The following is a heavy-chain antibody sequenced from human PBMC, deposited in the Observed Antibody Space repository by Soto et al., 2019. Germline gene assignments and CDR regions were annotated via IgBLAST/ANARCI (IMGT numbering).Heavy chain of an antibody. D-gene: IGHD5-18*01. V-gene: IGHV4-59*08. Sequence: SETLSLTCTVSCGSISSYYWSWIRQPPGKGLEWIGYIYYSGSTNYNPSLKSRVTISVDTSKNQFSLKLSSVTAADTAVYYCARLVWSYGTWFDPWGQGTLVTVS. CDR3: ARLVWSYGTWFDP. J-gene: IGHJ5*02. CDR1: CGSISSYY. CDR2: IYYSGST.